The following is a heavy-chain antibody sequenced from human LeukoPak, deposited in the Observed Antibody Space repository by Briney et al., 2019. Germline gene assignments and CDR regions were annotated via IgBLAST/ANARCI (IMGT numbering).Heavy chain of an antibody. CDR2: ISYDGSNK. Sequence: PGGSLRLSCAASGFTFSSYAMHWVRQAPGKGLEWVAVISYDGSNKYYADSVKGRFTISRDNSKNTLYLQMNSLRAEDTAVYYCARVIVDAFDIWGQGTMVTVSS. J-gene: IGHJ3*02. CDR3: ARVIVDAFDI. CDR1: GFTFSSYA. D-gene: IGHD3-22*01. V-gene: IGHV3-30-3*01.